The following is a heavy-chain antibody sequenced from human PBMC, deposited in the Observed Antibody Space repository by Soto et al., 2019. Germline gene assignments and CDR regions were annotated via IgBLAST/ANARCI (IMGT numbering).Heavy chain of an antibody. CDR3: ATRVIVVPAASDY. CDR2: ISGSGGST. Sequence: GGSLRLSCAASGFTFSSYAMSWVRQAPGKGLEWVSAISGSGGSTYYADSVKGRFTISRDNSKNTLYLQMNSLRAEDTAVYYCATRVIVVPAASDYWGQGTLVTVSS. J-gene: IGHJ4*02. V-gene: IGHV3-23*01. D-gene: IGHD2-2*01. CDR1: GFTFSSYA.